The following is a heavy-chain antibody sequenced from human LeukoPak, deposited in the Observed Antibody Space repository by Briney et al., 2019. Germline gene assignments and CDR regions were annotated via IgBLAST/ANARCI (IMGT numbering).Heavy chain of an antibody. CDR3: ARHGGSWFGFPSMKPNWFDP. V-gene: IGHV7-4-1*02. CDR2: INTNTGNP. Sequence: GASVKVSCKASGYTFTSYAMNWVRQAPGQGLEWMGWINTNTGNPTYAQGFTGRFVFSLDTSVSTAYLQISSLKAEDTAVYYCARHGGSWFGFPSMKPNWFDPWGQGTLVTVSS. J-gene: IGHJ5*02. D-gene: IGHD6-13*01. CDR1: GYTFTSYA.